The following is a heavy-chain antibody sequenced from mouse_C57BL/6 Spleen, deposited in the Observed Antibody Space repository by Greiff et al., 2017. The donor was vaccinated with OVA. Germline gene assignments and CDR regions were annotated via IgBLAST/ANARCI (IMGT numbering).Heavy chain of an antibody. J-gene: IGHJ1*03. CDR3: SSSLTGPYCYFDF. V-gene: IGHV1-18*01. CDR1: GYTFTDYN. D-gene: IGHD6-1*01. CDR2: INPNNGGT. Sequence: VQLQQSGPELVKPGASVKIPCKASGYTFTDYNMDWVKQSHGKSLEWIGDINPNNGGTIYNQKFKGKATLTVDTSSSTAYMELRNLTSESSAVSSCSSSLTGPYCYFDFWGTGTTLTVSS.